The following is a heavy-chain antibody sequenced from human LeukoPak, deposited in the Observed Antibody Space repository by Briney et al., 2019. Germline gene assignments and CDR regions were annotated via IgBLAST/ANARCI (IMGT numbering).Heavy chain of an antibody. CDR1: GGSIATGFYY. Sequence: SETLSLTCTVSGGSIATGFYYWVWIRQPPGKGLEWFGGVSYSGSTYYNTSLQSRVSVSVDTSKNQFSLRLSSVTAADTAVYYCTTTSGKAPIDSWGQGTLVTVSS. CDR3: TTTSGKAPIDS. J-gene: IGHJ4*02. V-gene: IGHV4-39*07. CDR2: VSYSGST.